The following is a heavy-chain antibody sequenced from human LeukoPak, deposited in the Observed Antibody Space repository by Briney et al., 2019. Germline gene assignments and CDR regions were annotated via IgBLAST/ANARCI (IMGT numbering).Heavy chain of an antibody. V-gene: IGHV3-23*01. CDR1: GFTVSSNY. J-gene: IGHJ4*02. CDR3: ARVPGRASSYYFDY. Sequence: PGGSLRLSCAASGFTVSSNYMNWVRQAPGKGLEWVSTISDSGDNTYYADSVKGRFTISRDNSKNTLYLQMNNLRAEDTAVYFCARVPGRASSYYFDYRGQGTLVTVSS. CDR2: ISDSGDNT.